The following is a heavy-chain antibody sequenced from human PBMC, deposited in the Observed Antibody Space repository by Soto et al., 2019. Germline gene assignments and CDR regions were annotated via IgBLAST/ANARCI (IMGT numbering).Heavy chain of an antibody. V-gene: IGHV3-11*01. D-gene: IGHD2-2*01. CDR3: ARGNAPYDY. J-gene: IGHJ4*02. Sequence: GGSLRLSCAASGFRFSDYHMSWIRQAPGKGLEWGSYIRSSDNTRYYADAVKGRFTISRDNAKNSLYLQMNSLRAEDTAVYYCARGNAPYDYWGQGILVTVSS. CDR2: IRSSDNTR. CDR1: GFRFSDYH.